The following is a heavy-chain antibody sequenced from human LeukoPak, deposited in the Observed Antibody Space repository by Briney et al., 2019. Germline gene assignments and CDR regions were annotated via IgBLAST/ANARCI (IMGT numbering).Heavy chain of an antibody. V-gene: IGHV1-2*02. Sequence: ASVKVSCKASGYTFTCYYMHWVRQAPGQGLEWMGWINPNSGGTNYAQKFQGRVTMTRDTSISTAYMELSRLRSDDTAVYYCASCSSTSCHTQFDYWGQGTLVTVSS. CDR1: GYTFTCYY. CDR3: ASCSSTSCHTQFDY. J-gene: IGHJ4*02. D-gene: IGHD2-2*01. CDR2: INPNSGGT.